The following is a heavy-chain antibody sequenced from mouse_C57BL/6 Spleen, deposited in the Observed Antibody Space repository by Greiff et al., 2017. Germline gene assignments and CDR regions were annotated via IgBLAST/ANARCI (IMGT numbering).Heavy chain of an antibody. V-gene: IGHV1-63*01. CDR3: ARSRSNNYFDY. D-gene: IGHD2-5*01. CDR1: GYTFTNYW. J-gene: IGHJ2*01. Sequence: VQLQQSGAELVRPGTSVKISCKASGYTFTNYWIGWAKQRPGHGLEWIGDIYPGGGYTNYNEKFKGKATLTADKSSSTAYMQFSRLTSKDSAIYYYARSRSNNYFDYWGQGTTLTVSS. CDR2: IYPGGGYT.